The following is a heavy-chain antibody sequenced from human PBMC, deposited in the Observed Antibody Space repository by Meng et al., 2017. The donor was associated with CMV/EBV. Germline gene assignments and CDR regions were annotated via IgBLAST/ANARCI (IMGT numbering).Heavy chain of an antibody. V-gene: IGHV4-39*06. CDR3: ARGVVTMIVVYDP. CDR2: IYYSGST. J-gene: IGHJ5*02. D-gene: IGHD3-22*01. CDR1: GGSISSSSYY. Sequence: LQLQESGPGLVKPSETLSLTCTVSGGSISSSSYYWGWIRQPPGKGLEWIGSIYYSGSTYYNPSLKSRVTISVDTSKNQFPLKLSSVTAADTAVYYCARGVVTMIVVYDPWGQGTLVTVSS.